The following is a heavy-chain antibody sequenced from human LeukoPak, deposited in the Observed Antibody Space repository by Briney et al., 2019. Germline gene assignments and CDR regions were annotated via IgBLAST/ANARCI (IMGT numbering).Heavy chain of an antibody. CDR2: IIPIFGIA. D-gene: IGHD2-15*01. CDR3: AREYCSGGSCYAEFDY. CDR1: GGTFSSYA. J-gene: IGHJ4*02. Sequence: SVKVSCKASGGTFSSYAVSWVRQAPGQGLEWMGRIIPIFGIANYAQKFQGRVTITADKSTSTAYMELSSLRSEDTAVYYCAREYCSGGSCYAEFDYWGQGTLVTVSS. V-gene: IGHV1-69*04.